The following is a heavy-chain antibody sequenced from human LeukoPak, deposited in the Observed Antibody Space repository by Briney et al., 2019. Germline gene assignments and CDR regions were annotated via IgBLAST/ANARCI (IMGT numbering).Heavy chain of an antibody. J-gene: IGHJ6*02. CDR1: GYSFTKYW. D-gene: IGHD3-10*01. V-gene: IGHV1-46*01. CDR2: INPSGGGT. Sequence: ASVKDSCTASGYSFTKYWMHWVRQAPGQGLEWMGVINPSGGGTTYAQKFQGRVTMTRDTSTSTVYMEMSRLRCEDTAVYYCARDSHGFGEWSPYFYGMDVWGQGTTVTVSS. CDR3: ARDSHGFGEWSPYFYGMDV.